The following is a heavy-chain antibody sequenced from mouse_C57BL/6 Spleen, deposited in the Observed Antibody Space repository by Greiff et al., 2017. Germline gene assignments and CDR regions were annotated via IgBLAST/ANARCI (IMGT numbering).Heavy chain of an antibody. V-gene: IGHV1-69*01. CDR1: GYTFTSYW. D-gene: IGHD1-1*01. CDR3: ARWGTTVVATGAMDY. J-gene: IGHJ4*01. CDR2: IDPSDSYT. Sequence: QVQLQQPGAELVMPGASVKLSCKASGYTFTSYWMHWVKQRPGQGLEWIGEIDPSDSYTNYNQKFKGKSTLTVDKSSSRAYMQLSSLTSEDSAVYYCARWGTTVVATGAMDYWGQGTSVTVSS.